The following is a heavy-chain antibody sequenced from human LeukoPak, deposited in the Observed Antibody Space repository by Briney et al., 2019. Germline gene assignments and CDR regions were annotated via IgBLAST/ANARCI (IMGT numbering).Heavy chain of an antibody. CDR2: IKSKSDGGTI. V-gene: IGHV3-15*01. CDR3: TRYNYGSYYFDY. Sequence: PGGSLRLSCAAAGFTLSNAWMSWVRQAPGGGLEWVGRIKSKSDGGTIDYAAAVQGRFTISRDDSKNTVYLQLNSLKTEDTAVCYCTRYNYGSYYFDYWGQGTLVTVSS. CDR1: GFTLSNAW. J-gene: IGHJ4*02. D-gene: IGHD5-18*01.